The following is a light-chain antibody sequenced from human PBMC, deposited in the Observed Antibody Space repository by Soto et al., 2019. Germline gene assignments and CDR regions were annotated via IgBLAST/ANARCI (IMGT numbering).Light chain of an antibody. CDR1: GSDVGSFDL. CDR2: EGS. CDR3: SSYAGGLTWV. J-gene: IGLJ3*02. V-gene: IGLV2-23*01. Sequence: SALTQPASVSGSPEQSITISCTGPGSDVGSFDLVSWYQQHPGKAPKLIIFEGSKRPSGVSDRFSGSKSDNRASLTISGLLAEDEADYYCSSYAGGLTWVFGGGTKLTVL.